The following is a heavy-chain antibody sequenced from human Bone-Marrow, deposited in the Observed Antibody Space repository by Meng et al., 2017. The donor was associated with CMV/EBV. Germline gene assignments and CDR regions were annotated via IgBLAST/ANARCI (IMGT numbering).Heavy chain of an antibody. J-gene: IGHJ4*02. CDR1: GFTFRDYY. CDR2: ISSSGSTI. CDR3: ARANSGSLAFDY. D-gene: IGHD1-26*01. V-gene: IGHV3-11*04. Sequence: SCAASGFTFRDYYMSWIRQAPGKGLEWVSYISSSGSTIYYADSVKGRFTFSRDNAKNSLYLQMNSLRAEDTAVYYCARANSGSLAFDYWGQGTLVTVSS.